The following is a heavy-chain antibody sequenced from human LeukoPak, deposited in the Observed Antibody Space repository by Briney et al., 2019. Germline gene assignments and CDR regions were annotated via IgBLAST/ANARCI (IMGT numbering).Heavy chain of an antibody. Sequence: ASVKVSCKASGYTFTSYGISWVRQAPGQGLEWMGWISAYNGNTNYAQKLQGRVTMTTDTSTSTAYMELMSLRSDDTAVYYCARALGSSSWYYLDYWGQGTLVTVSS. V-gene: IGHV1-18*01. D-gene: IGHD6-13*01. J-gene: IGHJ4*02. CDR3: ARALGSSSWYYLDY. CDR1: GYTFTSYG. CDR2: ISAYNGNT.